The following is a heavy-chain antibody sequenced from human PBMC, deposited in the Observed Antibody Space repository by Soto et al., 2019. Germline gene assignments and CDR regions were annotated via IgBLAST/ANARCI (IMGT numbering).Heavy chain of an antibody. J-gene: IGHJ6*02. V-gene: IGHV1-8*01. CDR2: MNPNSGNT. CDR1: GYTFTSYD. Sequence: VASVKVSCKASGYTFTSYDINWVRQATGQGLEWMGWMNPNSGNTGYAQKFQGRVTMTRNTSISTAYMELSSLRSEDTAVYYCARVPIIGITIFGVVTHYYYYYGMDVWGQGTTVTVSS. CDR3: ARVPIIGITIFGVVTHYYYYYGMDV. D-gene: IGHD3-3*01.